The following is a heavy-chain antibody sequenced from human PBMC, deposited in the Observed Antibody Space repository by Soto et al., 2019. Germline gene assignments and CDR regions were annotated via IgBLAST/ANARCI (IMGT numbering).Heavy chain of an antibody. Sequence: GGSLRLSCGASGFTFSIYWMHWVRQAPGKGLVWVSRINSDGSSTSYADSVKGRFTISRDNAKNTLYLQMNSLRGEDTAVYYCARGKTPYSSSYHVENWFDPWGQGTLVTVSS. D-gene: IGHD6-6*01. J-gene: IGHJ5*02. CDR2: INSDGSST. V-gene: IGHV3-74*01. CDR3: ARGKTPYSSSYHVENWFDP. CDR1: GFTFSIYW.